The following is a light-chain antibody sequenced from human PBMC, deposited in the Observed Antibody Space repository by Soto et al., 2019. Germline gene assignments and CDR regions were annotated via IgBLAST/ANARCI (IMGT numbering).Light chain of an antibody. J-gene: IGLJ1*01. CDR2: EVR. CDR1: SSDVGGYNY. V-gene: IGLV2-14*01. Sequence: QSVLTQPASVSGSPGQSITISCTGTSSDVGGYNYVSWYQQHPGKAPKLMIYEVRNRPSGVSNRFSGSKSGNTASLTISGLQAEDEADYYCSSYTSSRTYVFGTGTKLTVL. CDR3: SSYTSSRTYV.